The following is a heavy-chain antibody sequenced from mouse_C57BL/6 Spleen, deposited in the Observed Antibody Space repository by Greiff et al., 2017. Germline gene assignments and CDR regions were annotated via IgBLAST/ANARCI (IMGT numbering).Heavy chain of an antibody. D-gene: IGHD4-1*01. CDR3: ARGGWDDYAMAY. Sequence: EVKLVESGGGLVKPGGSLKLSCAASGFTFSDYGMHWVRQGPEQGLEWVAYISSGSSTIYYAATVKGRSTISRDNAKNTLFLQMTSLVSEDTAMYYCARGGWDDYAMAYWGQGTSVAVAS. CDR1: GFTFSDYG. CDR2: ISSGSSTI. V-gene: IGHV5-17*01. J-gene: IGHJ4*01.